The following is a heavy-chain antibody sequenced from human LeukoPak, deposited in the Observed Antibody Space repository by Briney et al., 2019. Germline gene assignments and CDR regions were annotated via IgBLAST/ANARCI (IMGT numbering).Heavy chain of an antibody. Sequence: SQTLSLTCVISGDSVSSNSAAWNWIRQSPSRGLEWLGRTYYRSKWYYAVSVRSRITINPDTSKNQFSLKLSSVTAADTAVYYCARGCERQYSPYSYMDVWGKGTTVTVSS. CDR2: TYYRSKW. J-gene: IGHJ6*03. V-gene: IGHV6-1*01. CDR1: GDSVSSNSAA. CDR3: ARGCERQYSPYSYMDV. D-gene: IGHD1-1*01.